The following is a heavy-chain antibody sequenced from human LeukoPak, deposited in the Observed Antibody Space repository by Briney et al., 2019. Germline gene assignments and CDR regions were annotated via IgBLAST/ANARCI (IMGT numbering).Heavy chain of an antibody. V-gene: IGHV4-34*01. CDR2: INHSGST. CDR3: ASIARLYSGSSH. J-gene: IGHJ4*02. CDR1: GGSFSGYY. Sequence: SETLSLPCAVYGGSFSGYYWRWLRQPPGKGLEWIGEINHSGSTNYNPSLKSRVTISVDTSKNQFSLKLSSVTAADTAVYYCASIARLYSGSSHWGQGTLVTVAS. D-gene: IGHD1-26*01.